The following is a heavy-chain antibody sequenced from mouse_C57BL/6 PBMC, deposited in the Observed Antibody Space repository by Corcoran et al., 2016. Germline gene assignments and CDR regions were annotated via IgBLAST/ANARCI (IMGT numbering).Heavy chain of an antibody. V-gene: IGHV1-26*01. J-gene: IGHJ2*01. CDR3: ARWDFTAVVAAYFDY. CDR2: INPNNGGT. D-gene: IGHD1-1*01. CDR1: GYTFTDYY. Sequence: EVQLQQSGPELVKPGASVKISCKASGYTFTDYYMNWVKQSHGKSLEWIGDINPNNGGTSYNQKFKCKATLTVDKSSSTAYMELRSLTSEDSAVYYWARWDFTAVVAAYFDYWGQGTTLTVSS.